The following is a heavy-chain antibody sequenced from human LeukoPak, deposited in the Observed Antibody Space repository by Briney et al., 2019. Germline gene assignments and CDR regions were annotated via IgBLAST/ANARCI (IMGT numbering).Heavy chain of an antibody. CDR1: GGSISSYY. CDR3: ARDRVVPAAVVDWFDP. Sequence: SQTLSLTCTVSGGSISSYYWSWIRQPPGKGLEWIGRIYTSGSTNYNPSLKSRVTMSVDTSKNQFSLKLSSVTAADTAVYYCARDRVVPAAVVDWFDPWGQGTLVTVSS. J-gene: IGHJ5*02. CDR2: IYTSGST. V-gene: IGHV4-4*07. D-gene: IGHD2-2*01.